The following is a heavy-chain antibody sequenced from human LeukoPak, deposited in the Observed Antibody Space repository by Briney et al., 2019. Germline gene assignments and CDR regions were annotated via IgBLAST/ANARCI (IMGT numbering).Heavy chain of an antibody. J-gene: IGHJ4*02. V-gene: IGHV4-34*01. CDR3: ARQGSISAFDF. CDR2: IDHSGNT. D-gene: IGHD2-21*01. CDR1: IDSFSGYH. Sequence: NPSETLSLTCAVYIDSFSGYHWSWVRQSPGKGLEWIGVIDHSGNTKYKPSLKSRVTLSVDTSKNQFSLKLRALSAADTAVYFCARQGSISAFDFWGRGTLVTVSS.